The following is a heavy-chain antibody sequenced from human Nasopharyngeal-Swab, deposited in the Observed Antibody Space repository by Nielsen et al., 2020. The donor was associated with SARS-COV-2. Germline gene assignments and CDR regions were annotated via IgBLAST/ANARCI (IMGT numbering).Heavy chain of an antibody. CDR2: ISSSSSYI. CDR3: AREDWDADYYDSGSFDY. Sequence: GESPKISRAASGFTFSSYSMNWVRHPPGKGLEWVSSISSSSSYIYYADSVNGRFTISRDNPKNSLYLQMNSLRAEDTAVYYCAREDWDADYYDSGSFDYWGQGTLVTVSS. V-gene: IGHV3-21*01. J-gene: IGHJ4*02. D-gene: IGHD3-10*01. CDR1: GFTFSSYS.